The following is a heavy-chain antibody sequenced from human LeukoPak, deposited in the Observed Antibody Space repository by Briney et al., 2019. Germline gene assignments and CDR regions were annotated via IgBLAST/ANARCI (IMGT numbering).Heavy chain of an antibody. CDR2: INTKSGRT. CDR1: GYSFTDYY. J-gene: IGHJ5*02. CDR3: ARADFIDAGPYLIGP. D-gene: IGHD3-3*01. Sequence: VASVRVSCKTSGYSFTDYYIHWVRQAPGQGLEWMGWINTKSGRTSSARKFQGRVTMTRDPSITTVYMDVAWLTSDDTAIYSCARADFIDAGPYLIGPWGQGTLVTVSS. V-gene: IGHV1-2*02.